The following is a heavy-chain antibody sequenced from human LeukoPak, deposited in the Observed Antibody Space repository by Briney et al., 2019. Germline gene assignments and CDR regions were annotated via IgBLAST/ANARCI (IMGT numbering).Heavy chain of an antibody. J-gene: IGHJ4*02. CDR2: ISAYNGNT. V-gene: IGHV1-18*01. CDR3: ASATGDEVVY. D-gene: IGHD7-27*01. CDR1: GYTFTSYG. Sequence: ASVKVSCKASGYTFTSYGISWVRQAPGQGLEWMGWISAYNGNTNYAQKLQGRVTMTRDTSVSTAYMELSRLRSDDTAVYYCASATGDEVVYWGQGTLVTVSS.